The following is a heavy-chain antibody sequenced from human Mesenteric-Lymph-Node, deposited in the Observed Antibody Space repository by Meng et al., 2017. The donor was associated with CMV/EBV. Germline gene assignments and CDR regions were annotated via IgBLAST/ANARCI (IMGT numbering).Heavy chain of an antibody. CDR2: IYYSGST. V-gene: IGHV4-59*01. J-gene: IGHJ1*01. CDR3: ARGTGSTYFRL. CDR1: GGSISSYY. Sequence: SETLSLTCTVSGGSISSYYWSWIRQPPGKGLEWIGYIYYSGSTNYNPSLKSRVTISVDTSKNQFSLKLTSVTAADTAVYYCARGTGSTYFRLWGQGALVTVSS. D-gene: IGHD1-7*01.